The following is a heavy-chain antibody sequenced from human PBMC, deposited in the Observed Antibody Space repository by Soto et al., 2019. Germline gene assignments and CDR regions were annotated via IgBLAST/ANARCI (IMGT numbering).Heavy chain of an antibody. D-gene: IGHD6-19*01. CDR3: AKGVTAATSGWLSHFDT. V-gene: IGHV1-2*02. CDR2: INPTRGGT. J-gene: IGHJ4*02. CDR1: GNTFAASY. Sequence: QVQLFQSGAEGKKPGASWGVSCRAPGNTFAASYLPWLEQPPGQGLKWGGWINPTRGGTNYAQKFHDRVTVTADTSINTAYMEFSRLKPDDTAVYYCAKGVTAATSGWLSHFDTWGQGTLVTVSS.